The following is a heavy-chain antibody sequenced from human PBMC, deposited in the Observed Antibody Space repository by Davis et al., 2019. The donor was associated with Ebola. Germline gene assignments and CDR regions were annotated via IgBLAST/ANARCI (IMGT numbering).Heavy chain of an antibody. CDR3: ARDRGSFPFDY. V-gene: IGHV1-18*01. CDR2: ISAYNGNT. Sequence: AASVKVSCKASGGTFSSYGISWVRQAPGQGLEWMGWISAYNGNTNYAQKLQGRVTMTTDTSTSTAYMELRSLRSDDTAVYYCARDRGSFPFDYWGQGTLVTVSS. J-gene: IGHJ4*02. D-gene: IGHD1-26*01. CDR1: GGTFSSYG.